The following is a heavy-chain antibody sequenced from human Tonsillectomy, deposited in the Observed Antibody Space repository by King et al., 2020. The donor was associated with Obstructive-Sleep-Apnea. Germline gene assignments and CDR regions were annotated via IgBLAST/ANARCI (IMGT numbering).Heavy chain of an antibody. CDR2: ISYDGTNI. CDR3: ARDVDAVSFWYFDL. D-gene: IGHD5-18*01. J-gene: IGHJ2*01. Sequence: VQLVESGGGVVRPGRSLRLSCAASGFTFSNYPLHWVRQAPGKGLEWVALISYDGTNIFYEDSVKGRFTSSKDNSKNTLYLQMNSLRAEDSAVYYCARDVDAVSFWYFDLWGRGTLVTVSS. V-gene: IGHV3-30*04. CDR1: GFTFSNYP.